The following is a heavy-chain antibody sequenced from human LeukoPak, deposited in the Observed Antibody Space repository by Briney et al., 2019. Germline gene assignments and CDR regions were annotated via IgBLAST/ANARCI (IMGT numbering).Heavy chain of an antibody. CDR1: GGSSSGYY. J-gene: IGHJ4*02. Sequence: SETLSLTCAVYGGSSSGYYWSWIRQPPGKGLEWIGEINHSGSTNYNPSLKSRVTISVDTSKNQFSLKLSSVTAADTAVYYCASWYSSSWYFYHWGQGTLVTVSS. CDR3: ASWYSSSWYFYH. D-gene: IGHD6-13*01. CDR2: INHSGST. V-gene: IGHV4-34*01.